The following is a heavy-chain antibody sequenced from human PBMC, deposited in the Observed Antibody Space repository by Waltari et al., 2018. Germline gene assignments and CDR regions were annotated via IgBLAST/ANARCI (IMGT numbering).Heavy chain of an antibody. D-gene: IGHD1-26*01. CDR1: GYLFSNYY. CDR2: INPKSGGT. Sequence: QVQLVQSGAAVKKPGAAVKVSCQASGYLFSNYYIHWVRQAPGQGLEWMGWINPKSGGTHFAQKFQNRVTMTRDTSIYTAYMEVRRLTSDDTAVYYCAREAGEGATLAEYFHHWGQGTLVTVSS. CDR3: AREAGEGATLAEYFHH. J-gene: IGHJ1*01. V-gene: IGHV1-2*02.